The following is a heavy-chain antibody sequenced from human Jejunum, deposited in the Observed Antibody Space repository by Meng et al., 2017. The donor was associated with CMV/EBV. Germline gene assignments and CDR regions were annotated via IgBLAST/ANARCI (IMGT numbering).Heavy chain of an antibody. CDR1: EYTFTEYY. V-gene: IGHV1-2*02. D-gene: IGHD3-10*01. J-gene: IGHJ4*02. CDR2: LNPYTGDT. Sequence: EYTFTEYYVHWLRQAPGQGLEWLGYLNPYTGDTNYAQKFQGRVSMTRDTPTNTAYTELTRLRSDDTALYYCAKDAGSFLDYYFDFWGQGTLVTVSS. CDR3: AKDAGSFLDYYFDF.